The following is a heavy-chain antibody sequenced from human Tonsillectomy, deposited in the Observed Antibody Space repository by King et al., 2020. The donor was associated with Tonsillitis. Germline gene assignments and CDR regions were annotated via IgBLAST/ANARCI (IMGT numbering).Heavy chain of an antibody. CDR2: IYYSGST. CDR1: GGSIRSYY. D-gene: IGHD3-10*01. CDR3: ARGRGISPWGGSGTSYFDY. J-gene: IGHJ4*02. Sequence: LQLQESGPGLVKPSETLSLTCTVSGGSIRSYYWNWVRQPPGKGLEWIGDIYYSGSTNYNPSLKSRVTISVDTSKNQFSLKLSSVTAADTAVYYCARGRGISPWGGSGTSYFDYWGQGTLVTVSS. V-gene: IGHV4-59*01.